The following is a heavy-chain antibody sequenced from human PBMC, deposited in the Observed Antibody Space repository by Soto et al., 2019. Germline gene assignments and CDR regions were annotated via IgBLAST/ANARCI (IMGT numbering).Heavy chain of an antibody. D-gene: IGHD6-13*01. CDR2: IIPIFGTA. CDR1: GGTFSSYA. V-gene: IGHV1-69*13. J-gene: IGHJ4*02. CDR3: ARRIAAAGTLRYFDY. Sequence: SVKVSCKASGGTFSSYAISWARQAPGQGLEWMGGIIPIFGTANYAQKFQGRVTITADESTSTAYMELSSLGSEDTAVYYCARRIAAAGTLRYFDYWGQGTLVTVSS.